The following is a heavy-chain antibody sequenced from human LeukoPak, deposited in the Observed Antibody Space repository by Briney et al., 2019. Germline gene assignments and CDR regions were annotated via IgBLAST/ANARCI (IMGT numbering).Heavy chain of an antibody. J-gene: IGHJ4*02. CDR1: GYTLTSYG. V-gene: IGHV1-18*01. CDR3: ARDGQYCSSTSCYIHFDY. D-gene: IGHD2-2*02. CDR2: ISAYNGNT. Sequence: ASVKVSCKASGYTLTSYGISWVRQAPGQGLEWMRWISAYNGNTNYAQKLQGRVTMTTDTSTSTAYMELRSLRSDDTAVYYCARDGQYCSSTSCYIHFDYWGQGTLVTVSS.